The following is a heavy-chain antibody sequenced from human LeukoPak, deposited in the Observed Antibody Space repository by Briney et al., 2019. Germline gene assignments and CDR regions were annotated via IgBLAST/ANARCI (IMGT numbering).Heavy chain of an antibody. CDR3: ARGASVVAGNDNAFDI. D-gene: IGHD6-19*01. CDR1: GFTFSNYW. Sequence: GGSLRLSCAASGFTFSNYWMTWVRRAPGKGLKWVANIRRDGGETHYVDSLMGRFTISRDNAKNSLYLQMNSLRAEDTAVYYCARGASVVAGNDNAFDIWGQGTMVTVSS. CDR2: IRRDGGET. V-gene: IGHV3-7*01. J-gene: IGHJ3*02.